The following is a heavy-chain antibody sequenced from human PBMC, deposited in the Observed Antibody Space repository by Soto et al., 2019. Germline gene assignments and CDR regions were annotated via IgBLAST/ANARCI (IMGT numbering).Heavy chain of an antibody. Sequence: QVQLVQSGAEVKKPGASVKVSCKVSGYTLTELSMHWVRQAPGKGLEWMGGFDPEDGESIYAQKFQGSVTMTEDTSTDTAYMELGSMRAEDTAVYYCATESTECGGDCYHDWGQGNLVTVSS. J-gene: IGHJ4*02. V-gene: IGHV1-24*01. CDR1: GYTLTELS. D-gene: IGHD2-21*02. CDR2: FDPEDGES. CDR3: ATESTECGGDCYHD.